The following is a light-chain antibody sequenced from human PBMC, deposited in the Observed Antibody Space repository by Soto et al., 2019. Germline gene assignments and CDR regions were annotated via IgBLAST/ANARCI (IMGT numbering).Light chain of an antibody. J-gene: IGLJ2*01. V-gene: IGLV2-14*01. CDR2: EVS. CDR1: SSDVGGYNY. CDR3: SSYTSSSTRV. Sequence: QSALTQPASVSGSPGQSITISCTGTSSDVGGYNYVSWYQQHPGKAPKLMIYEVSNRPSGVSNRFSGYKSGNTASLTISGLHAEDEADYYCSSYTSSSTRVFGGGTKLTVL.